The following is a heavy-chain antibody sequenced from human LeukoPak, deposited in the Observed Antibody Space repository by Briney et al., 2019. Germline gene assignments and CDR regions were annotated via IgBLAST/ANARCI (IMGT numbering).Heavy chain of an antibody. Sequence: ASVKVSCKASGYTFTSYDINWVRQATGQGLEWMGWMNPNSGNTGYAQKFQGRVTITRNTSISTAYMELSSLRSEDTAVYYCARGLKLVATTYGVYFDYWGQGTLVTVSS. D-gene: IGHD5-12*01. CDR1: GYTFTSYD. CDR2: MNPNSGNT. J-gene: IGHJ4*02. CDR3: ARGLKLVATTYGVYFDY. V-gene: IGHV1-8*03.